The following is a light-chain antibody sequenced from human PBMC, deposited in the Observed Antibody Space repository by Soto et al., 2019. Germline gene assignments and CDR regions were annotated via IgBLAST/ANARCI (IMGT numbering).Light chain of an antibody. CDR2: GAS. V-gene: IGKV3-15*01. Sequence: ELVMTQYTATLSVSPGERSTLSCRASQSVSSNLAWYQQKPGQAPRLLIYGASTRATGIPARFSGSGSGTEFTLTISSLQSEDFAVYYCQQYNNWPRTFGQGTKVDI. J-gene: IGKJ1*01. CDR3: QQYNNWPRT. CDR1: QSVSSN.